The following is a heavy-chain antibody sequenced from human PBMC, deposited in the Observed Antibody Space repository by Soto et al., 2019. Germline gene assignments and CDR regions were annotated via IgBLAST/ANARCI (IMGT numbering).Heavy chain of an antibody. V-gene: IGHV4-4*07. J-gene: IGHJ3*02. Sequence: TLSLTCTVSGGSISSYYWSWIRQPAGKGLEWIGRIYTSGSTNYNPSLKSRVTMSVDTSKNQFSLKLSSVTAADTAVYYCARDNGMTYYDILTGYYHDAFDIWGQGTMVTVSS. CDR2: IYTSGST. D-gene: IGHD3-9*01. CDR1: GGSISSYY. CDR3: ARDNGMTYYDILTGYYHDAFDI.